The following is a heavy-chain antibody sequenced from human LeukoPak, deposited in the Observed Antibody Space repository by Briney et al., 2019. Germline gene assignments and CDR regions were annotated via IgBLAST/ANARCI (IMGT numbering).Heavy chain of an antibody. Sequence: PSETLSLTCTVSGGSISTSTYYWGWIRQPPGKGLDWIGSISYSGSTYNNPSLKSRVTISVDTSKNQFSLKLSSVTAPDTAVYYCARRVYSGSYNWYFDLWGRGTLVTVSS. J-gene: IGHJ2*01. V-gene: IGHV4-39*01. CDR2: ISYSGST. D-gene: IGHD1-26*01. CDR3: ARRVYSGSYNWYFDL. CDR1: GGSISTSTYY.